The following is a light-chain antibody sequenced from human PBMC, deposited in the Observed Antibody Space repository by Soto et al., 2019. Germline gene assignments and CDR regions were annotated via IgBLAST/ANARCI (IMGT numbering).Light chain of an antibody. V-gene: IGLV1-40*01. CDR2: GNN. CDR1: SSNIGAGYD. J-gene: IGLJ1*01. CDR3: QSHDTSLSGSRV. Sequence: QSVLTQPPSVSGAPGQRVTISCTGSSSNIGAGYDVHWYQQLPGTAPKLLIYGNNNRPSGVPDRFSGSKSGTSASLAITGLLPEDEADYYCQSHDTSLSGSRVFGTGTKVTV.